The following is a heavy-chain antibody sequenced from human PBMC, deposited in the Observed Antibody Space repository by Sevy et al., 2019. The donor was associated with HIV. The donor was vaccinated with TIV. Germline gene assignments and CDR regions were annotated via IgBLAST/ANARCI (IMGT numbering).Heavy chain of an antibody. V-gene: IGHV3-21*01. CDR3: AREGRYCSSTSWYDDYYYGMDV. CDR2: ISSSSSYI. CDR1: GFTFSSYS. D-gene: IGHD2-2*01. J-gene: IGHJ6*02. Sequence: GGSLRLSCAASGFTFSSYSMNWVRQAPGKGLEWVSSISSSSSYIYYADSGKGRFTISRDNAKNSLYLQMNSLRAEDTAVYYCAREGRYCSSTSWYDDYYYGMDVWGQGTTVTVSS.